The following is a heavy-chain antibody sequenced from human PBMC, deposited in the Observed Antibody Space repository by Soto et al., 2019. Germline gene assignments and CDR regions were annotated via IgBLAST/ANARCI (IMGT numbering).Heavy chain of an antibody. CDR3: SRDRDGYNPVDY. D-gene: IGHD1-1*01. V-gene: IGHV3-21*01. CDR2: ISSSGSHA. CDR1: GFIFSSYS. J-gene: IGHJ4*02. Sequence: EVQLVESGGGLVKPGGSLRLSCAASGFIFSSYSMNWVRQAPGKGLEWVSCISSSGSHAYYADSVKGRFTISRDNAKEALYLHMNSLRAAYTAVYYCSRDRDGYNPVDYWGQGTLVTVSS.